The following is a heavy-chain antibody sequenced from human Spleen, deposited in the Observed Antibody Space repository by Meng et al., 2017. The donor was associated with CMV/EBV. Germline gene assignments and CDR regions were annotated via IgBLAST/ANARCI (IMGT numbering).Heavy chain of an antibody. CDR2: ITGAGST. Sequence: GESLKISCAASGFTFSDYAMTWVRHAPGKGLEWVSTITGAGSTYYEDSVKGRFTISRDNSKNTLLLQMNSLRGEDTALYYCATNPLYTNDYYAMDVWGQGTTVTVSS. V-gene: IGHV3-23*01. CDR3: ATNPLYTNDYYAMDV. J-gene: IGHJ6*02. CDR1: GFTFSDYA. D-gene: IGHD2-8*01.